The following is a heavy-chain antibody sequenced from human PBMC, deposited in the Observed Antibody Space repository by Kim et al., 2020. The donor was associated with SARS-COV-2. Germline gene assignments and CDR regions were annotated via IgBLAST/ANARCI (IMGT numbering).Heavy chain of an antibody. Sequence: SETLSLTWTVSGGSISSSSYYWGWIRQPPGKGLEWIGSIYYSGSTYYNPSLKSRVTISVDTSKNQFSLKLSSVTAADTAVYYCARHRGAAYSYGYYYYYGMDVCGQGTTVTVSS. V-gene: IGHV4-39*01. CDR2: IYYSGST. D-gene: IGHD5-18*01. CDR1: GGSISSSSYY. CDR3: ARHRGAAYSYGYYYYYGMDV. J-gene: IGHJ6*02.